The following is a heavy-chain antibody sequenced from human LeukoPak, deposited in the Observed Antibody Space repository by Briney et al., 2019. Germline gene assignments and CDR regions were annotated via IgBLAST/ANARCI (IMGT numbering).Heavy chain of an antibody. CDR3: AKDDYGGYGDY. V-gene: IGHV3-23*01. CDR1: GFTFSTYA. Sequence: TGGSLRLSCAAPGFTFSTYAMSWVRQAPGKGLEWVSAISGSGGSTYYADSVKGRFTISRDNSKNTLYLQMNSLRAEDTAVYYCAKDDYGGYGDYRGQGTLVTVSS. D-gene: IGHD5-12*01. CDR2: ISGSGGST. J-gene: IGHJ4*02.